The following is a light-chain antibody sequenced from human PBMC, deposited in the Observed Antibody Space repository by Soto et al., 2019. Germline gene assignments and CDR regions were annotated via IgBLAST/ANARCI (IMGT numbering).Light chain of an antibody. V-gene: IGLV2-14*03. CDR3: SSYTSTSTYV. CDR1: SSDVGAYNY. CDR2: DVS. J-gene: IGLJ1*01. Sequence: VLTQPASVSGSPGQSITISCTGTSSDVGAYNYVSWYQHHPGKAPKLIIYDVSNRPSGVSNRFSGSKSGNTASLTISGLQAEDEADYHCSSYTSTSTYVFGIGTKVTVL.